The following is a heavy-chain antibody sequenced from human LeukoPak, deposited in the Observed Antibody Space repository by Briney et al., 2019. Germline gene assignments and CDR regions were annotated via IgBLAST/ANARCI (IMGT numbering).Heavy chain of an antibody. J-gene: IGHJ2*01. CDR1: GGSIRSSYYY. V-gene: IGHV4-39*07. CDR3: ARRHQQWLARDWYFDL. CDR2: IYDSGST. Sequence: KPSETLSLTCTVSGGSIRSSYYYWGWIRQPPGKGLEWIGSIYDSGSTYYNPSLKSRVTISVDKSKSQFSLKLNSVTAADTAVYYCARRHQQWLARDWYFDLWGRGTLVTVSS. D-gene: IGHD5-12*01.